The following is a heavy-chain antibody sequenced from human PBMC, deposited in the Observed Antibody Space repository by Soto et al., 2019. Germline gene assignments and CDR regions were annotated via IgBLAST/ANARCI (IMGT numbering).Heavy chain of an antibody. Sequence: QVQLVESGGGVVQPGRSLRLSCAASGFTFSSYGMHWVRQAPGKGLEWVAVISYDGSNKYYADSVKGRFTISRDNSKNXXYLQMNSLRAEDTAVYYCAKDGGGPYGDYVIYFQHWGQGTLVTVSS. D-gene: IGHD4-17*01. V-gene: IGHV3-30*18. CDR3: AKDGGGPYGDYVIYFQH. CDR2: ISYDGSNK. J-gene: IGHJ1*01. CDR1: GFTFSSYG.